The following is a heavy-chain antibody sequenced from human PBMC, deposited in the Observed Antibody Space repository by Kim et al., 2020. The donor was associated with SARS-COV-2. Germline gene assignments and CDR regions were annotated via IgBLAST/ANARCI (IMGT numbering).Heavy chain of an antibody. CDR3: ARQFRKGIAARPFEFDY. CDR2: IYYSGST. Sequence: SETLSLTCTVSGGSISSSSYYWGWIRQPPGKGLEWIESIYYSGSTYYNPSLKSRVTISVDTSKNQFSLKLSSVTAADTAVYYCARQFRKGIAARPFEFDYWGQGTLVTVSS. CDR1: GGSISSSSYY. J-gene: IGHJ4*02. V-gene: IGHV4-39*01. D-gene: IGHD6-6*01.